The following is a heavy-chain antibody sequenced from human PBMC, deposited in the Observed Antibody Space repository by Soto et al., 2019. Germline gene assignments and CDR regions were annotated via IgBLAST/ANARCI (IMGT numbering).Heavy chain of an antibody. CDR1: GGSISSYY. J-gene: IGHJ4*02. D-gene: IGHD5-12*01. CDR3: ARRAYGAYDFDY. Sequence: ETLSLTCTVSGGSISSYYWSWIRQPPGKGLEWIGHIYYSGSTNYNPSLKSRVTITRDTSATTAYMELASLRSEDTAVYYCARRAYGAYDFDYWGQGTLVTVSS. V-gene: IGHV4-59*01. CDR2: IYYSGST.